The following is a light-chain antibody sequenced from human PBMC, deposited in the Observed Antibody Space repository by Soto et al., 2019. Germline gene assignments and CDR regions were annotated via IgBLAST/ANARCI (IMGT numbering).Light chain of an antibody. V-gene: IGKV3-15*01. CDR2: GAS. Sequence: EIVMTQSPATLSVSPGERATLSCSASQSVSSNLAWYQQKPGQAPTLLIYGASTRATGIPARFSGSGSGTEFTLTISSLPSEDFAVCHGQQYSKWPRLTFGGGTKVEIK. J-gene: IGKJ4*01. CDR3: QQYSKWPRLT. CDR1: QSVSSN.